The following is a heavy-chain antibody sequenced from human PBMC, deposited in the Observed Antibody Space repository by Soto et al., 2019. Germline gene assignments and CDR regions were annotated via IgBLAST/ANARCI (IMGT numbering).Heavy chain of an antibody. V-gene: IGHV3-33*01. CDR2: IWHDGNNK. CDR3: ASDLVGASDSYGLDV. CDR1: GFTFSNYG. Sequence: VGSLRLSCAASGFTFSNYGMHWVRQAPGKGLEWVAIIWHDGNNKYYADSVRGRFIISRDNSKNRLYLQMNSLRAEDTAAYYCASDLVGASDSYGLDVWGQGTPVTVSS. J-gene: IGHJ6*02. D-gene: IGHD1-26*01.